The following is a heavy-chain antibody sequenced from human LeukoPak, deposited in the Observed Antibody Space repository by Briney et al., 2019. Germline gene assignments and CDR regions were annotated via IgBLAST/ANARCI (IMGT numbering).Heavy chain of an antibody. Sequence: PAETLSLTCSVSGYSISSGYWWGWIRQPPGKALEWIGSLFSGGNTYYNQSLKRRLTISVDTSKNQLSLGLNSVTAADTAIYYCARLRNGVIVLKPSVIVDFWGQGALVTVSS. CDR1: GYSISSGYW. J-gene: IGHJ4*02. D-gene: IGHD2-8*01. CDR3: ARLRNGVIVLKPSVIVDF. CDR2: LFSGGNT. V-gene: IGHV4-38-2*02.